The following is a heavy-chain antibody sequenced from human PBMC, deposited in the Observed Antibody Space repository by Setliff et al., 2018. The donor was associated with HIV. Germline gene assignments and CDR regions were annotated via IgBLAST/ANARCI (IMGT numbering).Heavy chain of an antibody. Sequence: AASVKVSCKVSGYTLTKLSMHWVRQAPGKGLEWMGGFDPEDGETIYAQKFQGRVTMTEDTSTDTAYMELSSLRSEDTAVYYCATVPLDYYGSGNYYRPFDYWGQGTLVTVSS. CDR3: ATVPLDYYGSGNYYRPFDY. CDR2: FDPEDGET. V-gene: IGHV1-24*01. CDR1: GYTLTKLS. D-gene: IGHD3-10*01. J-gene: IGHJ4*02.